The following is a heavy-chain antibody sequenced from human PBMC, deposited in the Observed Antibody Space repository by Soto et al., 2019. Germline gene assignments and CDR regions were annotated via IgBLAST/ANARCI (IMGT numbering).Heavy chain of an antibody. V-gene: IGHV4-59*08. CDR1: GGSISSYS. D-gene: IGHD2-15*01. Sequence: QVQLRESGPGLVKPSETLSLTCTVSGGSISSYSWSWIRQPPGKGLEWIGYMYYSGSTNYNPSLKSRVTMSVDTSKTQFSLKLSSVTAADTAVYYCARHLGGSGGIDYWGQGTLVTVSS. CDR3: ARHLGGSGGIDY. CDR2: MYYSGST. J-gene: IGHJ4*02.